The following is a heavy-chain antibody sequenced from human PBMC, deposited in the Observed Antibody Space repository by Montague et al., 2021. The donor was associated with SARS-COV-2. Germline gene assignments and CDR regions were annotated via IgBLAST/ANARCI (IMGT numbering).Heavy chain of an antibody. CDR2: IYYSGYT. J-gene: IGHJ5*02. CDR3: ARSGSWGIFDP. V-gene: IGHV4-39*07. D-gene: IGHD6-13*01. CDR1: GGSISSSSYY. Sequence: SGTLSLTCTVSGGSISSSSYYWGWIRQPPGKGLEWIGSIYYSGYTHYNPSLKSRVTISVDTSKNHFSLRLSSVTAADTAVYYCARSGSWGIFDPWGQGTLVIVSS.